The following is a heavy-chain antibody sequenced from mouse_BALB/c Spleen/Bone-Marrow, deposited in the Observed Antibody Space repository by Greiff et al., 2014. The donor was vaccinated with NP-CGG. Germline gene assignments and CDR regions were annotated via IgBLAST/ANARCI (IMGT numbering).Heavy chain of an antibody. CDR1: GYAFTNYL. J-gene: IGHJ2*01. Sequence: VQLQQSGAELVRPGTSVKVSCKASGYAFTNYLIEWVKQRPGQGLEWIGMINPGSGGTNYNEKFKGKATLTADKSPSTAYMQLSSLTSDDSAVYFCARRDGSCFDYWGQGTTLTVSS. D-gene: IGHD3-3*01. V-gene: IGHV1-54*01. CDR3: ARRDGSCFDY. CDR2: INPGSGGT.